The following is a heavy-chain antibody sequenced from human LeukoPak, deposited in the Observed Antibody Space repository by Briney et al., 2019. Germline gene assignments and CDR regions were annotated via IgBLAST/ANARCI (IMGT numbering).Heavy chain of an antibody. V-gene: IGHV4-61*02. Sequence: PSETLSLTCTVSGGSISSGSYYWSWIRQPAGKGLEWIGRIYTSGSTNYNPSLKSRVTISVDTSKNQFSLKLSSVTAADTAVYYCARGGYCSSTSCHHGSGLTDYYYYMDVWGKGTTVTVSS. CDR2: IYTSGST. CDR1: GGSISSGSYY. J-gene: IGHJ6*03. CDR3: ARGGYCSSTSCHHGSGLTDYYYYMDV. D-gene: IGHD2-2*01.